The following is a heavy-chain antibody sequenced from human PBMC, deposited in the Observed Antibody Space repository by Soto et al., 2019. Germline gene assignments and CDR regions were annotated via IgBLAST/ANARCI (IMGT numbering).Heavy chain of an antibody. J-gene: IGHJ4*02. V-gene: IGHV3-23*01. CDR3: AKDRQYPRDYFHY. D-gene: IGHD4-4*01. CDR2: ISGTASRT. Sequence: GGSLRLSCAGSGFTPTTTPLSWVRQPPGKGLEWVTTISGTASRTYYVDSVKGRFFISRDNSKNTVTLQMDSLRAEDTAVYYCAKDRQYPRDYFHYWGQGTLVTVSS. CDR1: GFTPTTTP.